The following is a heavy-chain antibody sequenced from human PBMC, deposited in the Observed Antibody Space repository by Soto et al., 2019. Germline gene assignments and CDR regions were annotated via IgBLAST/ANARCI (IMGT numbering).Heavy chain of an antibody. D-gene: IGHD1-26*01. CDR1: GFTFSKFA. CDR2: ISNDGRKK. Sequence: QVQLVEFGGGAVQPGRSLRLSCAASGFTFSKFAMHWVRQAPGKGLEWVAVISNDGRKKYYADSVTGRFTISRENSNNTLSLQMNSLRLEDTAVYYCAKDIISYSGGYTYYFDYWGQGTLVTVSS. J-gene: IGHJ4*02. CDR3: AKDIISYSGGYTYYFDY. V-gene: IGHV3-30*18.